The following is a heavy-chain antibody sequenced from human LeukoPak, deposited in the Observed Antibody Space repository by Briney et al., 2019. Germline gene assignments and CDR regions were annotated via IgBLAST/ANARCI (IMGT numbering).Heavy chain of an antibody. J-gene: IGHJ5*02. CDR3: AKDGCCGDCYPHNWFDP. Sequence: GGSLRLSCAASGFTFSSYAMSWVRQAPGKGLEWVSAISGSGGSTYYADSVKGRFTISRDNSKNALYLQMNSLRAEDTAVYYCAKDGCCGDCYPHNWFDPWGQGNVVTVSS. V-gene: IGHV3-23*01. CDR1: GFTFSSYA. D-gene: IGHD2-21*02. CDR2: ISGSGGST.